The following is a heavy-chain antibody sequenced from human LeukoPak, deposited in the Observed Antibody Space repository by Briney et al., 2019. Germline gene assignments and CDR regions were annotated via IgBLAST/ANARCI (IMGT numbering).Heavy chain of an antibody. CDR3: AKLGVDYFDS. CDR1: GFTFSSYA. Sequence: GGSLRLSCAASGFTFSSYAMSWVRQAPRKGLEWVSVISARGSVYYPDSVKGRFTISRDNSKNTLYLQMNKLRTEDTAVYYCAKLGVDYFDSWGQGTLVTVSS. J-gene: IGHJ4*02. V-gene: IGHV3-23*01. CDR2: ISARGSV. D-gene: IGHD2-21*01.